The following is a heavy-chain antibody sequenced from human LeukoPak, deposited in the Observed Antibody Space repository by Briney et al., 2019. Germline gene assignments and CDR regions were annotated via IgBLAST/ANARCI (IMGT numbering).Heavy chain of an antibody. Sequence: SETLSLTCTVSGGSISSSSYYWGWIRQPPGKGLEWIGSIYYSGSTYYNPSLKSRVTISVDTSKNQFSLKLSSVTAADTAVYYCARHGTGYSSSSDDWFDPWGQGTLVTVSS. D-gene: IGHD6-6*01. J-gene: IGHJ5*02. V-gene: IGHV4-39*01. CDR3: ARHGTGYSSSSDDWFDP. CDR1: GGSISSSSYY. CDR2: IYYSGST.